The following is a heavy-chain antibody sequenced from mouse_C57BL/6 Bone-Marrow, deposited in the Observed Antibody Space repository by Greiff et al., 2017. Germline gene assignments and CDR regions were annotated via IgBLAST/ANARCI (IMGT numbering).Heavy chain of an antibody. D-gene: IGHD2-5*01. J-gene: IGHJ4*01. Sequence: VQVVESGAELARPGASVKLSCKASGYTFTSYGISWVKQRTGQGLEWIGEIYPRSGNTYYNEKFKGKATLTADKSSSTAYMELRSLTSEDSAVYFCALYYSNYFYAMDYWGQGTSVTVSS. CDR2: IYPRSGNT. CDR3: ALYYSNYFYAMDY. CDR1: GYTFTSYG. V-gene: IGHV1-81*01.